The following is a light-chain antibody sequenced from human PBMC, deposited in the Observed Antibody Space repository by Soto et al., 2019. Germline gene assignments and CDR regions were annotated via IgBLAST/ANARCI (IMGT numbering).Light chain of an antibody. CDR2: EVS. CDR3: SSYTSSSTLV. V-gene: IGLV2-14*01. Sequence: QSVLNQPASVSGSPGQSITISCTGTSSDVGGYNYVSWYQQHPGKAPKLMIYEVSNRPSGVSNRFSGSKSGNTASLTISGLQAEDEADYYCSSYTSSSTLVFCGGTKVTVL. CDR1: SSDVGGYNY. J-gene: IGLJ2*01.